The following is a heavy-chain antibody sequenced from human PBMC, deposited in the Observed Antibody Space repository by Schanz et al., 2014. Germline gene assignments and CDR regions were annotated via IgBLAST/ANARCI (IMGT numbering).Heavy chain of an antibody. CDR1: GFTFRGYA. D-gene: IGHD5-12*01. CDR2: ISGSGGST. V-gene: IGHV3-23*04. CDR3: ARDFHGYGPHLDY. J-gene: IGHJ4*02. Sequence: EVHLVESGGGLVQPGGSLRLSCSASGFTFRGYAMSWVRQAPGKGLEWVSAISGSGGSTYYADSVKGRFTISRDNSKNTLYLQLNSLRAEDTAVYYCARDFHGYGPHLDYWGQGSLGTVSS.